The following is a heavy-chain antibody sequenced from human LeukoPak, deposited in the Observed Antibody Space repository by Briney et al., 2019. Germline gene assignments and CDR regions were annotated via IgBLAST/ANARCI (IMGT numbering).Heavy chain of an antibody. J-gene: IGHJ4*02. CDR1: GYTFTGYY. CDR3: ARVTIFGVAPLDY. V-gene: IGHV1-2*02. CDR2: INPNSGGT. Sequence: ASVTVSCKASGYTFTGYYMHWVRQAPGQGLEWMGWINPNSGGTNYAQKFQGRVTMTRDTSISTAYMELSRLRSDDTAVYYCARVTIFGVAPLDYWGQGTLVTVSS. D-gene: IGHD3-3*01.